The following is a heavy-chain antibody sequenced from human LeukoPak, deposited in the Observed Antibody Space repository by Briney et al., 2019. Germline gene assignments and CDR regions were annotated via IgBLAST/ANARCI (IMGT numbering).Heavy chain of an antibody. J-gene: IGHJ3*02. CDR2: FDPEDGET. CDR3: ATPMAGDPSGEEEPFDI. D-gene: IGHD3-10*01. V-gene: IGHV1-24*01. CDR1: GYTLTELS. Sequence: GASVKVSCKVSGYTLTELSIHWVRQAPGKGLEWMGNFDPEDGETIYAQKFQGRVTMTEDTSTDTAYMELSSLRSEDTAVYYCATPMAGDPSGEEEPFDIWGQGTMVTVSS.